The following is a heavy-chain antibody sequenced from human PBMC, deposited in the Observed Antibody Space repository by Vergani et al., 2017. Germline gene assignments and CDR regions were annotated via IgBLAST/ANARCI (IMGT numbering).Heavy chain of an antibody. CDR3: AKGPTNLVVVPTTIYYMDV. J-gene: IGHJ6*03. D-gene: IGHD2-2*01. Sequence: QLVESGGGWVQPGGSLKVSCAASGFNFNSYVMSWVRQAPGKGLEWVAGVSGNGDNTHHADFVKGRFTISRDNSKDTLYLQMNSLTVEDTAVYYCAKGPTNLVVVPTTIYYMDVWVKGTTVTVSS. CDR2: VSGNGDNT. CDR1: GFNFNSYV. V-gene: IGHV3-23*04.